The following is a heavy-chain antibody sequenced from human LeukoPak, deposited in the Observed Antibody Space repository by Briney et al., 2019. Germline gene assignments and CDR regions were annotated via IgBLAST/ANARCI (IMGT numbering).Heavy chain of an antibody. CDR1: GGSVSNGSSY. Sequence: SETLSLTCTVSGGSVSNGSSYWSWIRQPPGKGLEWIGNKHYSGSTNYNPSLKSRVTISVDTSMNQFSLLLTSATAADTVVYYCARDSLLRGSGWDYWYFDLWGRGTLVTVSS. D-gene: IGHD6-25*01. CDR2: KHYSGST. CDR3: ARDSLLRGSGWDYWYFDL. V-gene: IGHV4-61*01. J-gene: IGHJ2*01.